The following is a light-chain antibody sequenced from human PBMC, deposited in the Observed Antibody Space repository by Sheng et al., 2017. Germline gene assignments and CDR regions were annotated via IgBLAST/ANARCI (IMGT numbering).Light chain of an antibody. CDR1: QSVLYSSNNKNY. J-gene: IGKJ2*01. V-gene: IGKV4-1*01. CDR3: QQYYSAPNT. Sequence: DIVMTQSPDSLAVSLGERATINCKSSQSVLYSSNNKNYLAWYQXKPGQPPKLLIYWASTRESGVPDRFSGXGSGTDFTLTISSLQAEDVAVYYCQQYYSAPNTFGQGTKLEIK. CDR2: WAS.